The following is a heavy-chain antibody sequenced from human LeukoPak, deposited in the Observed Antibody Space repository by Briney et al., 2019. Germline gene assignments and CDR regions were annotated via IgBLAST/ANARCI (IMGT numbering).Heavy chain of an antibody. Sequence: QPGGSLRLSCAASGFTVSSNYMSWVRQAPGKGLERVSIIYSGGSTFYADSVKGRFTISRDNSKNTLYLQMNSLRAEDTAVYYCARGGSYLSAFDIWGQGTMVTVSS. CDR2: IYSGGST. J-gene: IGHJ3*02. CDR3: ARGGSYLSAFDI. V-gene: IGHV3-53*01. D-gene: IGHD1-26*01. CDR1: GFTVSSNY.